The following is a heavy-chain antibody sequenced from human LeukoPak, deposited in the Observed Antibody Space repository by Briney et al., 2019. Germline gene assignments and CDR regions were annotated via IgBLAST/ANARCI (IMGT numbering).Heavy chain of an antibody. CDR1: GGSISSSSYY. Sequence: SETLSLTCTVSGGSISSSSYYWGWIRQPPGKGLEWIGSIYYSGSTYYNPSLKSRVTISVDTSKNQFSPKLSSVTAADTAVYYCAGHQLTINAFDIWGQGTMVTVSS. CDR2: IYYSGST. J-gene: IGHJ3*02. V-gene: IGHV4-39*01. D-gene: IGHD2-2*01. CDR3: AGHQLTINAFDI.